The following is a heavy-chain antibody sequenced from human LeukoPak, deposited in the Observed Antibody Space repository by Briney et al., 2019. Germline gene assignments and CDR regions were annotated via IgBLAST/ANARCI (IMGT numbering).Heavy chain of an antibody. D-gene: IGHD3-10*01. CDR3: ARDAYYGSGSYYTPDFDY. CDR1: GGSISLYY. Sequence: SETLSLTCTVSGGSISLYYWSWIRQPAGKGLEWIGRIYTSGTSYNPSLKSRVTMSVDTSKNQFSLKLSSVTAADTAVYYCARDAYYGSGSYYTPDFDYWGQGTLVTVSS. J-gene: IGHJ4*02. V-gene: IGHV4-4*07. CDR2: IYTSGT.